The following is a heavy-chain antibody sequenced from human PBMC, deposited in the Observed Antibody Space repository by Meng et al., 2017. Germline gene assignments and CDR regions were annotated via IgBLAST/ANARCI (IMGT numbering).Heavy chain of an antibody. CDR2: IRSKAYGGTT. J-gene: IGHJ6*02. CDR1: GFTFGDYA. Sequence: GESLKISCTASGFTFGDYAMSWFRQAPGKGLEWVGFIRSKAYGGTTEYAASVKGRFTISRDDSKSTAYLQMNSLKTEDTAVYYCTRDEDYGDYGAYYYYYGMDVWGQGTTVTVSS. V-gene: IGHV3-49*03. CDR3: TRDEDYGDYGAYYYYYGMDV. D-gene: IGHD4-17*01.